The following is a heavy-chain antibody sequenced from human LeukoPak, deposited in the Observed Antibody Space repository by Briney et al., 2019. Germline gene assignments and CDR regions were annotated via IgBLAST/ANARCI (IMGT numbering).Heavy chain of an antibody. J-gene: IGHJ4*02. V-gene: IGHV3-23*01. D-gene: IGHD3-3*01. CDR1: GFIFSSYA. CDR2: IGGSGGST. CDR3: ARARMVAYDFSLDY. Sequence: PGGSLRLSCAASGFIFSSYAMTCVPKAPGKGVEWVSAIGGSGGSTYYADSVKSRFTNSRDNVKDTLNLQMNGLRAEGTAIYCCARARMVAYDFSLDYWGQGSLVTVSS.